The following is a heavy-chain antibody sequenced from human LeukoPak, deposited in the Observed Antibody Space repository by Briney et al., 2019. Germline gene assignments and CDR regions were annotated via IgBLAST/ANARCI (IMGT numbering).Heavy chain of an antibody. CDR1: GGTFSSYA. CDR3: ARDSVPDYYGMDV. CDR2: IIPILGIA. V-gene: IGHV1-69*04. J-gene: IGHJ6*02. Sequence: AASVKVSCKASGGTFSSYAISWVRQAPGQGLEWMGRIIPILGIANYAQKFQGRVTITADKSTSTAYMELSSLRSGDTAVYYCARDSVPDYYGMDVWGQGTTVTVSS.